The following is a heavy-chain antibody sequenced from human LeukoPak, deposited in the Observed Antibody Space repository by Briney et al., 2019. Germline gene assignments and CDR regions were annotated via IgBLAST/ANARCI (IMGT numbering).Heavy chain of an antibody. Sequence: PGGSLRLSCAASGFTFSSYWMHWVRQAPGKGLEWVSAISGSGGSTYYADSVKGRFTISRDNSKNTLYLQMNSLRAEDTAVYYCAKDHHDYGDPQAFDIWGQGTMVTVSS. J-gene: IGHJ3*02. CDR3: AKDHHDYGDPQAFDI. CDR2: ISGSGGST. CDR1: GFTFSSYW. V-gene: IGHV3-23*01. D-gene: IGHD4-17*01.